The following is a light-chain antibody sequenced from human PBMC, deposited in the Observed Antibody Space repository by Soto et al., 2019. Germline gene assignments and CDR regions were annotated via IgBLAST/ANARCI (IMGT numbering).Light chain of an antibody. CDR1: SRDVGGYNL. J-gene: IGLJ1*01. V-gene: IGLV2-23*01. Sequence: QSVLTQPASVSGSPGQSITISCTGTSRDVGGYNLVSWYQQHPGKAPKLILFGDSERPSGVSDRFSGSKSGNTASLTISGVQAEDEAVYHCCSYATSSFVFGTGTKVTVL. CDR2: GDS. CDR3: CSYATSSFV.